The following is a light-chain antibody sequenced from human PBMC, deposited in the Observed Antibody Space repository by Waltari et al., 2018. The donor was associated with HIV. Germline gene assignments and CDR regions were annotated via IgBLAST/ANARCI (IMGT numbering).Light chain of an antibody. Sequence: QSVLTQPPSVSGAPGQRVTISCTGSNSNIGAGYAVHWYQQLPGTAPKLLIYRNTNRPSGVPDRFSGSKSGTSASLAITGLRAEDEANYYCQSYDHSLLGSWVFGGGTKLTVL. CDR1: NSNIGAGYA. J-gene: IGLJ3*02. CDR3: QSYDHSLLGSWV. CDR2: RNT. V-gene: IGLV1-40*01.